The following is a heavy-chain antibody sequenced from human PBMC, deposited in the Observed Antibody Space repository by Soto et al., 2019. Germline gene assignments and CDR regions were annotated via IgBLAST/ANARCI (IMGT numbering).Heavy chain of an antibody. D-gene: IGHD2-15*01. Sequence: ASVKVSCKASGYTFTGYYMHWVRQTPGQGLEWMGWINPNSGGTNYAQKFQGRVTMTRDTSISTAYMELSRLRSDDTAVYYCARVAEPYYYYGMDVWGQGTTVTVSS. CDR3: ARVAEPYYYYGMDV. V-gene: IGHV1-2*02. CDR2: INPNSGGT. J-gene: IGHJ6*02. CDR1: GYTFTGYY.